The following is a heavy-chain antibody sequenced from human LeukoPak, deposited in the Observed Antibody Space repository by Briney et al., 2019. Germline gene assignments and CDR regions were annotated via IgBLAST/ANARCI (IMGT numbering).Heavy chain of an antibody. CDR2: ITGSGALT. V-gene: IGHV3-23*01. J-gene: IGHJ4*02. CDR3: AKDRVDGSGSQFDS. D-gene: IGHD3-10*01. CDR1: GFTFSSYS. Sequence: GGSLRLSCAASGFTFSSYSMNWVRQAPGKGLEWVSSITGSGALTYYADSVKGRFTISKDNAMDTLFLQMNSLRADDTAVYYCAKDRVDGSGSQFDSWGQGSLVTVSS.